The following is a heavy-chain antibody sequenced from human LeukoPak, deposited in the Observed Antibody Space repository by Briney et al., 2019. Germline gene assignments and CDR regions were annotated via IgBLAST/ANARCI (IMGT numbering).Heavy chain of an antibody. J-gene: IGHJ6*04. D-gene: IGHD3-9*01. Sequence: PSETLSLTCTVSGGSISSGDYYWSWVRQPPGKGLEWIGYIYYSGSTYYNPSLKRRVTISLDTFKNQFSLKLRSVSAADTAVYYCARGFDILSVWGKGTTVAVST. CDR1: GGSISSGDYY. CDR3: ARGFDILSV. CDR2: IYYSGST. V-gene: IGHV4-30-4*02.